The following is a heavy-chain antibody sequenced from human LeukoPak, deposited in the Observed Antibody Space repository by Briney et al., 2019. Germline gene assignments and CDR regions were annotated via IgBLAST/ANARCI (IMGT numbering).Heavy chain of an antibody. Sequence: ASVKVSCKASGYTFTSYDINWVRQATGQGLEWMGWVNPNSGNTGYAQKFQGRVSMTRNTSISTIYMELSSLRSGDTAVYYCARGQTAATWGSYYYYYMDVWGKGTTVTISS. CDR3: ARGQTAATWGSYYYYYMDV. V-gene: IGHV1-8*02. D-gene: IGHD6-25*01. J-gene: IGHJ6*03. CDR2: VNPNSGNT. CDR1: GYTFTSYD.